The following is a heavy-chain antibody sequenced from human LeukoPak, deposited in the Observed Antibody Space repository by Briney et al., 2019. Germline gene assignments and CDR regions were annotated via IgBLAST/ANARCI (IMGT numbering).Heavy chain of an antibody. CDR2: TIPMFDTA. D-gene: IGHD6-13*01. J-gene: IGHJ6*03. V-gene: IGHV1-69*06. CDR1: GGTFSSYA. Sequence: SVKVSCKTSGGTFSSYAISWVRQAPGQGLEWMGGTIPMFDTANYAHKFQGRVTITADKSTSTAYMELSSLRSEDTAVYYCARDHGIADYYMDVWGKGTTVTVSS. CDR3: ARDHGIADYYMDV.